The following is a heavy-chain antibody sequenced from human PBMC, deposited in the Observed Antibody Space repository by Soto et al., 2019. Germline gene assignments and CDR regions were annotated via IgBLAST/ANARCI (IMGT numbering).Heavy chain of an antibody. D-gene: IGHD1-26*01. J-gene: IGHJ4*02. CDR2: MNPNSGNT. CDR1: GYTFTSYD. V-gene: IGHV1-8*02. CDR3: VIGRYSNSCFYAFES. Sequence: ASVKLSCKASGYTFTSYDINSVRQATGQGLEWMGWMNPNSGNTGHAQKFQGRVTMTRNTSISTVYMELSSLRSEDTAVYYCVIGRYSNSCFYAFESWGQGTLDIVSS.